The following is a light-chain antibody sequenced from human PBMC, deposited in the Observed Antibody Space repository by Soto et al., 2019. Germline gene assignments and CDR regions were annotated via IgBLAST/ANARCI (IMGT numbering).Light chain of an antibody. CDR2: LNSDGSH. CDR1: SGHSSYA. V-gene: IGLV4-69*01. Sequence: QPVLTQSPSASASLGASVKLTCTRSSGHSSYAIAWHQQQPEKGPRYLMKLNSDGSHSKGDGIPDRFSGSSSGAERYLTISSLQSEDEADYYCQTWGTGIHVLFGGGTKLTVL. CDR3: QTWGTGIHVL. J-gene: IGLJ2*01.